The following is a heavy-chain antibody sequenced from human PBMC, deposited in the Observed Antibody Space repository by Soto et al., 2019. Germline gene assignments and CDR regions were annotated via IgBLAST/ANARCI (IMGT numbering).Heavy chain of an antibody. CDR2: ISSSGTT. CDR1: GGSFSDNY. J-gene: IGHJ4*02. V-gene: IGHV4-34*01. D-gene: IGHD3-10*01. CDR3: VTSLWFGTQPEI. Sequence: QVQLQQWGAGLLKPSETLSLTCAVYGGSFSDNYWTWFRQPPGKGLEWIGEISSSGTTKYIPSLKSRVTISADTSKKQFSLKVTSVTAADTAVYYCVTSLWFGTQPEIWGQGTLVTVSS.